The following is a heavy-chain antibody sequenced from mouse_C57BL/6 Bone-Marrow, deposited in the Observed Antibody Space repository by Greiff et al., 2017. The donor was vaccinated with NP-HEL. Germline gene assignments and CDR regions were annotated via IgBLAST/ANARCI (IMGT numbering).Heavy chain of an antibody. CDR1: GYTFTSYW. CDR3: ARDDYDAMDY. Sequence: QVQLQQPGAELVKPGASVKLSCKASGYTFTSYWMQWVKQRPGQGLEWIGELAPSDSYTNYTPKFKGKATLTVDTSSSTAYMQLSSLTSEDSAVYYCARDDYDAMDYWGQGTSVTVSS. J-gene: IGHJ4*01. CDR2: LAPSDSYT. V-gene: IGHV1-50*01.